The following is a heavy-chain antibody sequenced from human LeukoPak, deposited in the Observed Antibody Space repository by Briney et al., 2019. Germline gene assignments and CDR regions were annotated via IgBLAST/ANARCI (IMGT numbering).Heavy chain of an antibody. Sequence: GGSLRLSCAASGFTFSSYGMHCVRQAPAKGLEWVAVISYDGSIKYYADSVKGRFTISRDNSKNTLYLQMNSLRAEDTAVYYCAKDLYSGYYDSSGYYNWGQGTLVTVCS. CDR2: ISYDGSIK. D-gene: IGHD3-22*01. CDR1: GFTFSSYG. J-gene: IGHJ4*02. V-gene: IGHV3-30*18. CDR3: AKDLYSGYYDSSGYYN.